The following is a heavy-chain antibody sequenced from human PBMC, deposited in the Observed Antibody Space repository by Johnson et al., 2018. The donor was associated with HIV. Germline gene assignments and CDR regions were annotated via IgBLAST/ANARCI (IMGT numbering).Heavy chain of an antibody. J-gene: IGHJ3*02. CDR1: GFTFSSYD. V-gene: IGHV3-13*01. D-gene: IGHD2-15*01. Sequence: VQLVESGGGSVQPGGSLRLSCAASGFTFSSYDIHWVRQATGKGLEWVSAIGTAGDTYYPGSVKGRFTISRENAKNSLYLQMNSLRAGDRAVYYWARGPGYCSGDTCSDTHDLGDAFDIWGHGTMVTVSS. CDR2: IGTAGDT. CDR3: ARGPGYCSGDTCSDTHDLGDAFDI.